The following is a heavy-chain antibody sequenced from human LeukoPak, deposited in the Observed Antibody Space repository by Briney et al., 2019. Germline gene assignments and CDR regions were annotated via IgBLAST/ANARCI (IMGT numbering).Heavy chain of an antibody. CDR1: GYTFTGYY. CDR2: INPNSGGT. J-gene: IGHJ6*02. V-gene: IGHV1-2*02. Sequence: ASVKVSCKASGYTFTGYYMHWVRQAPGQGLEWMGWINPNSGGTNYAQKFQGRVTMTRDTSISTAYMELSRLRSDDTAVYYCASPGVSSAARRYYYYGMDVWGQGTTVTVSS. D-gene: IGHD2-2*01. CDR3: ASPGVSSAARRYYYYGMDV.